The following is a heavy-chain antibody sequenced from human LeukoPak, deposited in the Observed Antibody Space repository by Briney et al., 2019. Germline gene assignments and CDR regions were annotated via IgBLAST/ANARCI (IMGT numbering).Heavy chain of an antibody. CDR1: GFTFSSYS. CDR3: ARGRDDCSSTSCYPRHFDY. J-gene: IGHJ4*02. Sequence: GGSLRLSCAASGFTFSSYSMNWVRQAPGKGLEWVSSISSSSSYIYYADSVKGRFTISRGNAKNSLYLQMNSLRAEDTAVYYCARGRDDCSSTSCYPRHFDYWGQGTLVTVSS. CDR2: ISSSSSYI. D-gene: IGHD2-2*01. V-gene: IGHV3-21*01.